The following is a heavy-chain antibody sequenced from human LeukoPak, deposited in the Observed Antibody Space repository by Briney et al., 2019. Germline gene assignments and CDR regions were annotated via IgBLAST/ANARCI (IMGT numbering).Heavy chain of an antibody. CDR1: GYSFTGYY. Sequence: ASVKVSCKASGYSFTGYYIHWVRQAPGQGLEWMGWINPNNGGTNFAQKFQGRVTMTRDTSISTAYMELSRLRSDDTAIYYCAKDQNTGYANNWFDPWGEGPLVTVSS. CDR2: INPNNGGT. V-gene: IGHV1-2*02. CDR3: AKDQNTGYANNWFDP. J-gene: IGHJ5*02. D-gene: IGHD5-12*01.